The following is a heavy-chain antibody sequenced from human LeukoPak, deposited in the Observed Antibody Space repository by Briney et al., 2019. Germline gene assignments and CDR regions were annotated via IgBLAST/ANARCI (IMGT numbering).Heavy chain of an antibody. CDR2: INEDGGGK. CDR1: GFTFSSNW. J-gene: IGHJ6*04. Sequence: PGGSLRLSCTASGFTFSSNWMTWVREAPGKGLGWVANINEDGGGKYYVESVKGRFTISRDNARNSVHLELSNLRAEDTAVYYCATRRCSIAACRASSYRCFDFWGKGTTVIVSS. V-gene: IGHV3-7*01. CDR3: ATRRCSIAACRASSYRCFDF. D-gene: IGHD2-2*01.